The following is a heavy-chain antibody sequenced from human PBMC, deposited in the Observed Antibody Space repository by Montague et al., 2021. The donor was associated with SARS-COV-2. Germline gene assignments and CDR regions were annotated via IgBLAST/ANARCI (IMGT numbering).Heavy chain of an antibody. CDR1: GASVGSSD. V-gene: IGHV4-59*02. CDR3: ARETMLADAFDI. D-gene: IGHD2-8*01. CDR2: FYSVGST. J-gene: IGHJ3*02. Sequence: SETLSLTCTVSGASVGSSDWGWIRQSPGKGLEWIGYFYSVGSTDYNPSRKSRATISRDTSKNQFSLKVRSVTAADTAVYYCARETMLADAFDIWGQGTMVTVSS.